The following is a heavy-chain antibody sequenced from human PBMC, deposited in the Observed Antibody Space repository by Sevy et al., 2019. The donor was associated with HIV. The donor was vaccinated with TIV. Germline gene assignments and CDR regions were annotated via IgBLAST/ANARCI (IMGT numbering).Heavy chain of an antibody. Sequence: GGSLRLSCAASGFTFSSYSMNWIRQAPGKGLEWVSSISASGSNTYYADSMKGRFTISRDNAKNSLSLQMNCLRAADTAVYYCARHSGGWSFDYWGQGALVTVSS. J-gene: IGHJ4*02. CDR3: ARHSGGWSFDY. CDR2: ISASGSNT. D-gene: IGHD6-19*01. V-gene: IGHV3-21*01. CDR1: GFTFSSYS.